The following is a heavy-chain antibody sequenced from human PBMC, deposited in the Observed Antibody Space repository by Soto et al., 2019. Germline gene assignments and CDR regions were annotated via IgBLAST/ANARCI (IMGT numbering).Heavy chain of an antibody. J-gene: IGHJ6*02. D-gene: IGHD6-13*01. V-gene: IGHV1-8*01. CDR2: MNPNSGNT. CDR1: GYTFTSYD. Sequence: QVQLVQSGAEVKKPGASVKVYCKASGYTFTSYDINWVRQATGQGLEWMGWMNPNSGNTGYAQKFQGRVTMTRNTSIRTAYMELRSLRSEDTAVYYCARRGYSSSWYYYYYYGMDVWGQGTTVTVSS. CDR3: ARRGYSSSWYYYYYYGMDV.